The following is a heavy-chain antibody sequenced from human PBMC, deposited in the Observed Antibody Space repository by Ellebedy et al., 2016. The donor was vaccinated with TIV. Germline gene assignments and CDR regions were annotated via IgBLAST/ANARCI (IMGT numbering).Heavy chain of an antibody. V-gene: IGHV4-61*02. CDR3: ARDWRLEWELLHYDY. J-gene: IGHJ4*02. CDR2: IYTSGST. Sequence: SETLSLXXTVSGGSVSSGSYYWSWIRQPAGKGLEWIGRIYTSGSTNYNPSLKSRVTMSVDTSKNQFSLKLSSVTAADTAVYYCARDWRLEWELLHYDYWGQGTLVTVSS. CDR1: GGSVSSGSYY. D-gene: IGHD1-26*01.